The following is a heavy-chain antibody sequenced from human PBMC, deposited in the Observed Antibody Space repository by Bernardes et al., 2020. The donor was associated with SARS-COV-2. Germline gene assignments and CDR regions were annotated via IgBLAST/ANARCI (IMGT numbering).Heavy chain of an antibody. V-gene: IGHV3-73*01. CDR2: IRSKANSYAT. Sequence: GGSLRLSCAASGFSFSGSAMHWVRKASGKGLEWVGRIRSKANSYATAYAASVKGRFTISRDDSENTAYLQMNSLKTEDTAVYYCARGSVSYSPLEYWGQGALGTVSS. J-gene: IGHJ4*02. CDR1: GFSFSGSA. D-gene: IGHD1-26*01. CDR3: ARGSVSYSPLEY.